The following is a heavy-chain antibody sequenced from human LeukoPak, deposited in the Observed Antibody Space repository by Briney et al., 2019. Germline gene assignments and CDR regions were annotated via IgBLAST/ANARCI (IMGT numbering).Heavy chain of an antibody. CDR3: ARGGYCSSTSCSRPVNYLDY. Sequence: ETLSLTCAVHGGSFSGYYWSWIRQPPGKGLEWIGEINHSGSTNYNPSLKSRVTISVDTSKNQFSLKLSSVTAADTAVYYCARGGYCSSTSCSRPVNYLDYWGQGTLVTVSS. CDR1: GGSFSGYY. V-gene: IGHV4-34*01. D-gene: IGHD2-2*01. J-gene: IGHJ4*02. CDR2: INHSGST.